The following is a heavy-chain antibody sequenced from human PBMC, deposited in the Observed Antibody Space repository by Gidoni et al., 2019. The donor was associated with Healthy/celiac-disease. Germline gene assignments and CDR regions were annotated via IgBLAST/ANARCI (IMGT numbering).Heavy chain of an antibody. V-gene: IGHV3-48*03. CDR3: ARVAGGDSGYDF. CDR2: ISSSGSTI. J-gene: IGHJ4*02. D-gene: IGHD5-12*01. CDR1: GFTFSSYE. Sequence: EVQLVESGGGLVQPGGSLRLSCAASGFTFSSYEMNWVRQAPGKGLEWFSYISSSGSTIYYADSVKGRFTISRDNAKNSLYLQMNSLRAEDTAVYYCARVAGGDSGYDFWGQGTLVTVSS.